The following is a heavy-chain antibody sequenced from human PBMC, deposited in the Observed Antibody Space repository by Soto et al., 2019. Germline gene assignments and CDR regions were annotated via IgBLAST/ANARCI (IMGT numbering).Heavy chain of an antibody. J-gene: IGHJ4*02. CDR1: GFTFSSYA. D-gene: IGHD3-16*02. Sequence: PWGSLRLSCAASGFTFSSYAMSWVRQAPGKGLEWVSAISGSGGSTYYADSVKGRFTISRDNSKNTLYLQMNSLRAEDTAVYYCAKDTRLHLGELSLYAGPQESCYFDYWGQGTLVPVSS. CDR3: AKDTRLHLGELSLYAGPQESCYFDY. CDR2: ISGSGGST. V-gene: IGHV3-23*01.